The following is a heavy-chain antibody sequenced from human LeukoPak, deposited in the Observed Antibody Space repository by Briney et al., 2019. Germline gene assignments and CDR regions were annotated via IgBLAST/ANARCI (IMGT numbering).Heavy chain of an antibody. V-gene: IGHV4-61*01. J-gene: IGHJ1*01. D-gene: IGHD4-17*01. Sequence: SETLSLTCTVSGGSVSSGSYYWIWIRQPPGKGLAWFGYIYYSGSTNYNPSLKSRVTISVDTSKNQFSLKLSSVTAADTAVYYCARGSGDYATSDAEYFQHWGQGTLVTVSS. CDR2: IYYSGST. CDR1: GGSVSSGSYY. CDR3: ARGSGDYATSDAEYFQH.